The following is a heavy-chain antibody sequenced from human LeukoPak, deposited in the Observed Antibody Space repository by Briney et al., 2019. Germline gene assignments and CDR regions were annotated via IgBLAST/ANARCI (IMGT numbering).Heavy chain of an antibody. CDR2: IYYSGST. J-gene: IGHJ4*02. Sequence: SETLSLTCTVSGGSISSSSYYWGWIRQPPGKELEWIGSIYYSGSTYYNPSLKSRVTISVDTSKNQFSLKLSSVTAADTAVYYCASYSSGYYYDFDYWGQGTLVTVSS. CDR3: ASYSSGYYYDFDY. D-gene: IGHD3-22*01. CDR1: GGSISSSSYY. V-gene: IGHV4-39*01.